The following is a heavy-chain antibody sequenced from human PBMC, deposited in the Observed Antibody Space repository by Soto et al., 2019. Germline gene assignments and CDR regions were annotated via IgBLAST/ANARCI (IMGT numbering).Heavy chain of an antibody. CDR2: IKSKTDGGTT. CDR1: GFTFSNAW. V-gene: IGHV3-15*01. CDR3: TTDRRGYSYGPHFDY. D-gene: IGHD5-18*01. Sequence: EVQLVESGGGLVKPGGSLRLSCTASGFTFSNAWMSWVRQAPGKGLEWVGRIKSKTDGGTTDYAAPVKGRFTISRDDLKNTLYLQMNSLKTEDTAVYYCTTDRRGYSYGPHFDYWGQGTLVTVSS. J-gene: IGHJ4*02.